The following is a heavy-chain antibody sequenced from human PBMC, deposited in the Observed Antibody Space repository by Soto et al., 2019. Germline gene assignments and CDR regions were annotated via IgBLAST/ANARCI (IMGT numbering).Heavy chain of an antibody. CDR1: GFTFSSYG. V-gene: IGHV3-33*01. CDR2: IWYDGSNK. Sequence: QVQLVESGGGVVQPGRSLRLSCAASGFTFSSYGMHWVRQAPGKGLEWVAVIWYDGSNKYYADSVKGRFTISRDNSKNTLYLQMNSLRAEDTAVYYCAREGIVVVPAAENYYFYYWGQGTLVTVSS. CDR3: AREGIVVVPAAENYYFYY. D-gene: IGHD2-2*01. J-gene: IGHJ4*02.